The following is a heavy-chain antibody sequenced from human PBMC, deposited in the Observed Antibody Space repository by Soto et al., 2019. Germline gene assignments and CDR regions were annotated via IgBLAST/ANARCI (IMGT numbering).Heavy chain of an antibody. CDR3: ARDDYGDYCFDD. V-gene: IGHV3-30-3*01. CDR2: ISYDGSNK. J-gene: IGHJ4*02. D-gene: IGHD4-17*01. CDR1: GFTFSSYD. Sequence: LRLSCAASGFTFSSYDMHWVRQAPGKGLEWVAGISYDGSNKYYAESVKARFTISRDNSKNTLYLQMNSLRPEDTAVYYCARDDYGDYCFDDWGQGTLVTVSS.